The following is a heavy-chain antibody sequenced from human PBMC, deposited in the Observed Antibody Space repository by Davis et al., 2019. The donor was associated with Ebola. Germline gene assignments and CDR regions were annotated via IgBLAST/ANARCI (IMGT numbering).Heavy chain of an antibody. D-gene: IGHD3-3*01. CDR2: VSSSGYNT. Sequence: GESLKISCAASGFSFNIYAMNWVRQGPGKGLEWVSGVSSSGYNTYYTDSVKGRFTVSRDNYNNMLYLQMNRLRAEDTAIYFCEKVRDLGSGPSGASDHWGQGTLVTVSS. J-gene: IGHJ5*02. CDR1: GFSFNIYA. CDR3: EKVRDLGSGPSGASDH. V-gene: IGHV3-23*01.